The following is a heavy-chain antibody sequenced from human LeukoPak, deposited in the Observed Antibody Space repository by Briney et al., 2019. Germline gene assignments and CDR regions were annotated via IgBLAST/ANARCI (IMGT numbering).Heavy chain of an antibody. Sequence: GGSLRLSCAASGFTFSSYGMHWVRQAPGKGLEWVAVISYDGSNKYYADSVKGRFTISRDNSKNTLYLQMNSLRAEDTAVYYCAKVRYSSSWYPNVIDYWGQGTLVTVSS. CDR1: GFTFSSYG. D-gene: IGHD6-13*01. CDR2: ISYDGSNK. J-gene: IGHJ4*02. CDR3: AKVRYSSSWYPNVIDY. V-gene: IGHV3-30*18.